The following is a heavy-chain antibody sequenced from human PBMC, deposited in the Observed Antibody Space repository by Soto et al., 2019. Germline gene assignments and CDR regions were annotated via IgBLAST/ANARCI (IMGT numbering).Heavy chain of an antibody. CDR1: GYTFTSYG. D-gene: IGHD2-2*01. V-gene: IGHV1-18*01. Sequence: GASVKVSCKASGYTFTSYGISWVRQAPGQGLEWMGWISAYNGNTNYAQKLQGRVTMTTDTSTSTAYMELSSLRSDDTAVYYCARDSDIVVVPAAIVNYYYGKDVWGQGTTVTVSS. CDR2: ISAYNGNT. J-gene: IGHJ6*02. CDR3: ARDSDIVVVPAAIVNYYYGKDV.